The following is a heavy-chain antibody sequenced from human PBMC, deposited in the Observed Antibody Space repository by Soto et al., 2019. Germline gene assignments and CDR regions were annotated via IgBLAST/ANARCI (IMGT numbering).Heavy chain of an antibody. CDR2: TGSGTGPG. CDR1: GGSLSTNP. J-gene: IGHJ4*02. D-gene: IGHD3-3*01. Sequence: VASVKVSCKASGGSLSTNPISWVRQAPGQGLEWMGGTGSGTGPGNHAQKFQGRLTVTADKSTSTVYMELTNLSSEDTAMYYCARTYDFWSGSIDYWGQGTLVTVSS. CDR3: ARTYDFWSGSIDY. V-gene: IGHV1-69*06.